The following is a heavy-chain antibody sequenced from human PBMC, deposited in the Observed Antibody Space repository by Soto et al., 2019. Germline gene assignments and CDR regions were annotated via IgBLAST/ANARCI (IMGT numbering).Heavy chain of an antibody. CDR3: ASRNYDFWSGSSGDY. V-gene: IGHV4-34*01. CDR1: GGSFSGYY. CDR2: INDSGST. J-gene: IGHJ4*02. D-gene: IGHD3-3*01. Sequence: PSGTLPLTCAVDGGSFSGYYWSWIRQPPGKGLEWIGEINDSGSTNYNPSLKSRVTISADTSKNQFSLKLSSVTAADTAVYYCASRNYDFWSGSSGDYWGQGTLVTVSS.